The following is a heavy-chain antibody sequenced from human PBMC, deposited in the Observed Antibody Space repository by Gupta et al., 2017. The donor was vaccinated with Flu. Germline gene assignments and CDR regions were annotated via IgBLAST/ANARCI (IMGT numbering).Heavy chain of an antibody. Sequence: YYADSVRGRFTTSRDNAKNSLYLQMNGLRFEDTAVYYCARVRGYCSSSSCAMDVWGQGTTVGVSS. D-gene: IGHD2-2*01. J-gene: IGHJ6*02. CDR3: ARVRGYCSSSSCAMDV. V-gene: IGHV3-21*01.